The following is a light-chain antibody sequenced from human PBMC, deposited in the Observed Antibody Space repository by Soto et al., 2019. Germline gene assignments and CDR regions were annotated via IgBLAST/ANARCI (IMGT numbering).Light chain of an antibody. J-gene: IGLJ3*02. CDR3: LLYYSGAVQWV. Sequence: QAVVTQEPSLTVSPGGTVTLTCTSSTGVVTSDYYPNWVQQKPGQAPRALIYGTNNKHSWTPDRFSGSLLGGKAALTLSGVQPEDEADYYCLLYYSGAVQWVFGGGTQLTVL. CDR1: TGVVTSDYY. V-gene: IGLV7-43*01. CDR2: GTN.